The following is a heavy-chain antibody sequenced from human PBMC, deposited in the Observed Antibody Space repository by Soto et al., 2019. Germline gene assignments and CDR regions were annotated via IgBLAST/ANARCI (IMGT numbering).Heavy chain of an antibody. Sequence: PGGSLRLSCAASGFTFSSYSMNWVRQAPGKGLEWVSYISSSSSTYYADSVKGRFTISRDNSKNTLYLQMNSLRAEDTAVYYCAKDERYYYGSGSPLDYWGQGTLVTVSS. J-gene: IGHJ4*02. D-gene: IGHD3-10*01. CDR3: AKDERYYYGSGSPLDY. CDR2: ISSSSST. V-gene: IGHV3-48*01. CDR1: GFTFSSYS.